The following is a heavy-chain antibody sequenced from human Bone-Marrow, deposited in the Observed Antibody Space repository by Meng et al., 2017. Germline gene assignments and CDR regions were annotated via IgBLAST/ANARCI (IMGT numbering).Heavy chain of an antibody. J-gene: IGHJ3*02. Sequence: SRAASGFTLYDYAMHWVRQAPGEGLEWGSGISWNSGSIGYADSVKGRFTLSRDNAKNSLYLQMNSLRAEDIALYSCAKAASEYSSVWPSGAFDIWGQGTMVTVSS. CDR1: GFTLYDYA. D-gene: IGHD6-19*01. CDR2: ISWNSGSI. CDR3: AKAASEYSSVWPSGAFDI. V-gene: IGHV3-9*03.